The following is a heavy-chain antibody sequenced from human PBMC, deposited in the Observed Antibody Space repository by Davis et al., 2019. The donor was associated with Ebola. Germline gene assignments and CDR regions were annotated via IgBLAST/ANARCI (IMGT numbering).Heavy chain of an antibody. D-gene: IGHD6-13*01. CDR3: ARQVAAAGYFDY. Sequence: TVSCKGSGYSFTSYWIGWVRQMPGKGLEWMGIIYPGDSDTRYSPSFQGQVTISADKSISTAYLQWSSLKASDTAMYYCARQVAAAGYFDYWGQGTLVTVSS. CDR1: GYSFTSYW. V-gene: IGHV5-51*01. J-gene: IGHJ4*02. CDR2: IYPGDSDT.